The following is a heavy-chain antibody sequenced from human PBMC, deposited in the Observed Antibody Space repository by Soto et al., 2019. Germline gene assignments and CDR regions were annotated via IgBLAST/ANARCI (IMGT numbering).Heavy chain of an antibody. CDR3: AREGHYSNSSGDYYGNWFDP. V-gene: IGHV3-30*04. Sequence: GCSLRLSCETSGLTFSSYALHWVRQAPAEGLKWVAVVSYDGTYKYYADSVKGRFNIYRESSRNTLYLQMNSLTVEDTAVYYCAREGHYSNSSGDYYGNWFDPWGQGTRVTVSS. CDR2: VSYDGTYK. J-gene: IGHJ5*02. D-gene: IGHD3-22*01. CDR1: GLTFSSYA.